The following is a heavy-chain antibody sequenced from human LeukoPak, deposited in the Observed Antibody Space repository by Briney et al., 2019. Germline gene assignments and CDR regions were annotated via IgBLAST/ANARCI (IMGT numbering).Heavy chain of an antibody. J-gene: IGHJ3*02. D-gene: IGHD2-15*01. CDR1: GFTFSSYE. CDR2: ISNRGTTI. Sequence: GGTLTLSCAASGFTFSSYEMNWVRQAPGKGLEWVSYISNRGTTIYNADSVKGRFTISRDNAKNSLYLQMNSLRAEDTAVYYCARDSIVDGAFDIWGQGTMVTVSS. V-gene: IGHV3-48*03. CDR3: ARDSIVDGAFDI.